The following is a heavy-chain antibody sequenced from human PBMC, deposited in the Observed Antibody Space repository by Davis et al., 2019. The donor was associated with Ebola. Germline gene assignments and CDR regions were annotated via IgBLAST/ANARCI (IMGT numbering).Heavy chain of an antibody. Sequence: PSETLSLTCAVYGGSFRGYYWTWIRQPPGKGLEWIGEINHSGTTNYNPSLKSRVTISVDTSKTQFSLNLRSVTAADTALYYCARGVGYSSGDFLSNAYYYMDIWGKGTTVTVSS. J-gene: IGHJ6*03. CDR3: ARGVGYSSGDFLSNAYYYMDI. CDR1: GGSFRGYY. D-gene: IGHD6-25*01. CDR2: INHSGTT. V-gene: IGHV4-34*01.